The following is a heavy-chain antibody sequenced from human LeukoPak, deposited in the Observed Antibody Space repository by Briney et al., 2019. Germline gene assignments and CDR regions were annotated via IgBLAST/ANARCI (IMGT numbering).Heavy chain of an antibody. J-gene: IGHJ4*02. CDR2: ISGSGGST. Sequence: GGSLRLSCAASGFTVSSTYMSWVRQAPGKGLEWVSAISGSGGSTYYADSVKGRFTISRDNSKNTLYLQMNSLRAEDTAVYYCAKDSGGELFFDYWGQGTLVTVSS. CDR1: GFTVSSTY. V-gene: IGHV3-23*01. CDR3: AKDSGGELFFDY. D-gene: IGHD3-10*01.